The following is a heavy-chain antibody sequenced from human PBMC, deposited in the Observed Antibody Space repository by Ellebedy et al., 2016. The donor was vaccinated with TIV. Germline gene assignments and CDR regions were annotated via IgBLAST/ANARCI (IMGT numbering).Heavy chain of an antibody. CDR3: ARVRFTSWSFDL. Sequence: PGGSLRLSCAASGFIFSSYWMSWVRQAPGKGLEWVANIKQDGNEKQYVGSVGDRFIISRDHAKNSLSLRINNPRAEDTAVYYCARVRFTSWSFDLWGRGTLVTVSS. CDR2: IKQDGNEK. J-gene: IGHJ2*01. V-gene: IGHV3-7*03. CDR1: GFIFSSYW. D-gene: IGHD3-16*01.